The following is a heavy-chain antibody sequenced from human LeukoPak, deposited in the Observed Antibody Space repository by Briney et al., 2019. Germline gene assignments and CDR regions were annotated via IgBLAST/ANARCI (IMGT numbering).Heavy chain of an antibody. V-gene: IGHV3-23*01. Sequence: GGSLRLSCAASGFTFSSYAMSWVRQAPGKGLEWVSAISGSGGSTYYADSVEGRFTISRDNSKNTLYLQMNSLRAEDTAVYYCAKDRFADDSSGYYYRYFDYWGQGTLVTVSS. D-gene: IGHD3-22*01. J-gene: IGHJ4*02. CDR1: GFTFSSYA. CDR2: ISGSGGST. CDR3: AKDRFADDSSGYYYRYFDY.